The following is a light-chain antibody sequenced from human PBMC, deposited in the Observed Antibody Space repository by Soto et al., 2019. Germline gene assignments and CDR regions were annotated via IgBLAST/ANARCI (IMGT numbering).Light chain of an antibody. CDR3: SSFTSTMTRYA. CDR2: EVS. Sequence: QSALTQPASVSGSPGQSITISCTGTSSDVGGYNYVSWFQHHPGKAPKLIIYEVSYRPSGVSARFSGSKSGDTASLTISGLQAEDEADYYCSSFTSTMTRYAFGTGTKLTVL. J-gene: IGLJ1*01. V-gene: IGLV2-14*01. CDR1: SSDVGGYNY.